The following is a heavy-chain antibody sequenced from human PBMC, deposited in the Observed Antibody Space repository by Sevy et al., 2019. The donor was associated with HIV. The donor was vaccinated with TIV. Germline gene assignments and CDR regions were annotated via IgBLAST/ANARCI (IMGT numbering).Heavy chain of an antibody. Sequence: ALVKVSGKVSGYTLTELSMHWVRQAPGKGLEWMGGFDPEDGETIYAQKFQGRVTMTEDTSTDTAYMELSSLRSEDTAVYYCATKRIAARPIYYYYYGMDVWGQGTTVTVSS. J-gene: IGHJ6*02. CDR2: FDPEDGET. V-gene: IGHV1-24*01. CDR3: ATKRIAARPIYYYYYGMDV. D-gene: IGHD6-6*01. CDR1: GYTLTELS.